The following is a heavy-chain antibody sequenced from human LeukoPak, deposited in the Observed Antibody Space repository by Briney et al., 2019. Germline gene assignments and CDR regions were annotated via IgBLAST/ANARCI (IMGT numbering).Heavy chain of an antibody. CDR3: ARELVATIGPYFDY. V-gene: IGHV4-39*07. CDR2: IYYSGST. CDR1: GGSISSSSYY. D-gene: IGHD5-12*01. Sequence: SETLSLTCTVSGGSISSSSYYWGWIRQPPGKGLEWIGSIYYSGSTYYNPSLKSRVTISVDTSKNQFSLKLSSVTAADTAVYYCARELVATIGPYFDYWGQGTLVTVSS. J-gene: IGHJ4*02.